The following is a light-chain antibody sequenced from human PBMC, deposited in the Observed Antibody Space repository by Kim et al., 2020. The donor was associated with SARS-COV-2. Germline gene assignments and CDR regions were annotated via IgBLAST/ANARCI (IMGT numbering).Light chain of an antibody. CDR3: SSYTASSTLV. CDR1: SSDVGGYNY. Sequence: GQSITISCTGTSSDVGGYNYVSWYQQHPAKAPKLILYAVSTRPSWISYRFSGSKYGNTASLTISGLQAEDEADYYCSSYTASSTLVFGTGTQLTVL. CDR2: AVS. V-gene: IGLV2-14*03. J-gene: IGLJ1*01.